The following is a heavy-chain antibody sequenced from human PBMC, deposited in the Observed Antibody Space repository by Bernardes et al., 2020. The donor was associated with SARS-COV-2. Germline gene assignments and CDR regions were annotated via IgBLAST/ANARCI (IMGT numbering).Heavy chain of an antibody. CDR3: ARGAYCGGDCSDAFDI. CDR1: GFTFTSYS. CDR2: ISSSSSGI. V-gene: IGHV3-48*04. J-gene: IGHJ3*02. Sequence: GGSLRLSCAASGFTFTSYSMNWVRQAPGRGLEWVAYISSSSSGIYYADSVKGRFTISRDNAKNSLYLQMNSLRAEDTAVYYCARGAYCGGDCSDAFDIWGQGTMVTVSS. D-gene: IGHD2-21*02.